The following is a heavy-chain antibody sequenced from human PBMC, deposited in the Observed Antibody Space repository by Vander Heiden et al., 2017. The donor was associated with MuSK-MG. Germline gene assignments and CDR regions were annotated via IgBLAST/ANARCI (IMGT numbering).Heavy chain of an antibody. Sequence: QLLESGGGLVQPGGSLRLSCAASGFPFSTYAMGWVRQAPGKGLQWVSSINGNGRNTYYADSVKGRFTMSRDNSKNTLYLQMNSLRAEDMAVYYCAKSNNWNYAECWGQGTLVTVSS. CDR1: GFPFSTYA. D-gene: IGHD1-1*01. CDR2: INGNGRNT. J-gene: IGHJ4*02. CDR3: AKSNNWNYAEC. V-gene: IGHV3-23*01.